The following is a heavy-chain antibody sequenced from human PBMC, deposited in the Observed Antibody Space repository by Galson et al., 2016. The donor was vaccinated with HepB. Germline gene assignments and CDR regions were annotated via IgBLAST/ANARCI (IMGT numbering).Heavy chain of an antibody. J-gene: IGHJ5*02. CDR1: GFTFGDYA. CDR3: TRDFQGYNINGGRYLGWFDP. Sequence: SLRLSCAGSGFTFGDYAVGWFRQAPGKGLEWVGFIRSQTYGATTEYAASVRGRFIISRDDSTHIAYLQLNSLKIEETALDYCTRDFQGYNINGGRYLGWFDPWGQGTQVTVSS. D-gene: IGHD2-8*01. CDR2: IRSQTYGATT. V-gene: IGHV3-49*03.